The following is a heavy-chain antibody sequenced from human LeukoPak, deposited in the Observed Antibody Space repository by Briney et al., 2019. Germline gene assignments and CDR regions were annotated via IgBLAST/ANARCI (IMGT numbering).Heavy chain of an antibody. CDR2: IYYSGST. CDR3: ARHVLGQHQNEFDP. V-gene: IGHV4-59*08. J-gene: IGHJ5*02. Sequence: PSETLSLTCTVSGGSISSYYWSWIRQPPGKGLEWIGYIYYSGSTNYNPSLKSRVTISVDTSKNQFSLKLSSVTAADTAVYYCARHVLGQHQNEFDPWGQGTLVTVSS. D-gene: IGHD6-13*01. CDR1: GGSISSYY.